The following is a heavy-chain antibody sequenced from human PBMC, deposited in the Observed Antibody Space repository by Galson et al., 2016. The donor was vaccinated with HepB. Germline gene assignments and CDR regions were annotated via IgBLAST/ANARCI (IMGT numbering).Heavy chain of an antibody. V-gene: IGHV3-21*01. D-gene: IGHD2-2*02. J-gene: IGHJ5*02. CDR3: ARGRHCNSTGCYSWFDP. Sequence: SLRLSCAASGFTFSIFSMNWVRQAPGKGLEWVSSISSSSNYIYYGDSLKGRFTVSRDNAKSSLYLQMNSLRADDTAVYYCARGRHCNSTGCYSWFDPWGQGTLVTVSS. CDR1: GFTFSIFS. CDR2: ISSSSNYI.